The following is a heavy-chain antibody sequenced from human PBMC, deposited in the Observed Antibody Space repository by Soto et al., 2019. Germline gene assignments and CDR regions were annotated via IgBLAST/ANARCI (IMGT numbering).Heavy chain of an antibody. CDR1: GGSISSSSYY. J-gene: IGHJ6*02. CDR2: IYYSGST. V-gene: IGHV4-39*01. D-gene: IGHD6-19*01. Sequence: SETLSLTCTVSGGSISSSSYYWGWIRQPPGKGLEWIGGIYYSGSTYYNPSLKSRVTISVDTSKNQFSLKLSSVTAADTAVYYCARLAKWLVKNYYYYYGMDVWGQGTTVTVSS. CDR3: ARLAKWLVKNYYYYYGMDV.